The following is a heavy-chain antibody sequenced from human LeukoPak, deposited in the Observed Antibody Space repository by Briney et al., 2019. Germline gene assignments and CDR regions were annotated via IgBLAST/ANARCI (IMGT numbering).Heavy chain of an antibody. J-gene: IGHJ4*02. CDR2: INPNSGGT. Sequence: GSSVKVPCMASGYTFTGYYMHWVRQAPGQGLKWVGWINPNSGGTNYAQKFQGRVTMTRDTSISTAYMELSRLRSDDTAVYYCARGGVGLMVYGIKTSSGDYWGQGTLVTVSS. CDR1: GYTFTGYY. CDR3: ARGGVGLMVYGIKTSSGDY. D-gene: IGHD2-8*01. V-gene: IGHV1-2*02.